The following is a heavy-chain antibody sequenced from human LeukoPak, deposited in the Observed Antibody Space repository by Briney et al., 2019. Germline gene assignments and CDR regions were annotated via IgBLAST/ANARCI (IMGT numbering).Heavy chain of an antibody. V-gene: IGHV1-69*06. CDR2: IIPIFGTA. CDR1: GGTFSSYA. Sequence: ASVKVSCKASGGTFSSYAISWVRQAPGQGLEWMGGIIPIFGTANYAQKFQGRVTITADKSTSTAYMELGSLRSEDTAVYYCARGAAGRGDYYFDYWGQGTLVTVSS. CDR3: ARGAAGRGDYYFDY. D-gene: IGHD6-25*01. J-gene: IGHJ4*02.